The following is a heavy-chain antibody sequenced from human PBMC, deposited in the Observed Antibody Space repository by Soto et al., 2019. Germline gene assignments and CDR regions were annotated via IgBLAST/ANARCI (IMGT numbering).Heavy chain of an antibody. CDR3: ARDDWTNGVCYLGC. J-gene: IGHJ4*02. Sequence: QVQLVRSGAEVKKPGASVKVSCKASGYTLTSSGISWVRQAPGQGLEWMGWISAYNGNKNYAQTLQGRVTMTTDTSTSTAYMELRSLRSDDTAVYYCARDDWTNGVCYLGCWGQGTLVTVSS. CDR1: GYTLTSSG. CDR2: ISAYNGNK. V-gene: IGHV1-18*04. D-gene: IGHD2-8*01.